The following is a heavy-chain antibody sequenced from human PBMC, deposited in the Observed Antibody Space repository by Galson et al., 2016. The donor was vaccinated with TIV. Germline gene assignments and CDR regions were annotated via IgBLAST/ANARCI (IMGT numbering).Heavy chain of an antibody. V-gene: IGHV4-34*01. Sequence: ETLSLTCAVNGGSFSGHYWSWIRQAPGKGLEWIGVINHSGSTKYNPSLKSRVSISVDSSKNQFSLRLTSVNAADTAVYYCARGRYLRTHYYGSGRDFDYWAQGTLVTVSS. J-gene: IGHJ4*02. CDR3: ARGRYLRTHYYGSGRDFDY. D-gene: IGHD3-10*01. CDR1: GGSFSGHY. CDR2: INHSGST.